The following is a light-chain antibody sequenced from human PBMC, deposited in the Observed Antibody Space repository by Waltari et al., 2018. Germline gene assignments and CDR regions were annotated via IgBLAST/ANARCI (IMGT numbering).Light chain of an antibody. CDR2: AAS. Sequence: DIQMTQSPSSLSASVGDRVTITCRASQGISNSLAWYQQKPGNAPKLLLYAASRLESGVPSRFSGSGSGTDYTLTISSLQPEDFATYYCQQYYSTPTWTFGQGTKVEIK. J-gene: IGKJ1*01. V-gene: IGKV1-NL1*01. CDR1: QGISNS. CDR3: QQYYSTPTWT.